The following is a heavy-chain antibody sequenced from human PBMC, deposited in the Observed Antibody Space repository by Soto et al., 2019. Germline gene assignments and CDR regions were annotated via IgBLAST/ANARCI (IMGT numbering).Heavy chain of an antibody. CDR3: ARGYFDSGHGYVL. V-gene: IGHV5-51*01. D-gene: IGHD3-10*01. J-gene: IGHJ4*02. Sequence: PGESLKISCKGPGHLFNNHWIGWVRQTPGKGLEWMGLIFTRDSETKTSPSFQGHVSFSVDNSINTVYLQWTSPKTTDTGIYFCARGYFDSGHGYVLWGQGTLVTVSS. CDR1: GHLFNNHW. CDR2: IFTRDSET.